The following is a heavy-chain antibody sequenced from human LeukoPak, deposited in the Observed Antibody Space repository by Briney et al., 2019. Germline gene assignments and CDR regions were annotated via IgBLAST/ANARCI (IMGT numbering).Heavy chain of an antibody. CDR3: PKSGVTFGELLSYYMDV. D-gene: IGHD3-10*01. Sequence: GGSLRLFCAASGFTFSSYGMHWVRQAPGKGLEWVAFIRYDGSNKYYADSVKGRFTISRDNSKNTLYLQMNSLRAEDTALYYCPKSGVTFGELLSYYMDVWGKGTTVTVSS. CDR1: GFTFSSYG. J-gene: IGHJ6*03. V-gene: IGHV3-30*02. CDR2: IRYDGSNK.